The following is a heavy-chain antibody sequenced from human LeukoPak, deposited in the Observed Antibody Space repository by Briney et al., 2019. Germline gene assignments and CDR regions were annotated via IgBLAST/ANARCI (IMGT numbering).Heavy chain of an antibody. J-gene: IGHJ4*02. V-gene: IGHV5-51*01. CDR1: GYSFTTYW. Sequence: GESLKISCKGSGYSFTTYWIGWVRQMPGKGLEWMGVIFPADSDTRYSPSFQDQVTISADKSISTAYLQWSSLKASDTAMYYCASVYSSTSWDYWGQGTLVTVSS. CDR2: IFPADSDT. D-gene: IGHD6-13*01. CDR3: ASVYSSTSWDY.